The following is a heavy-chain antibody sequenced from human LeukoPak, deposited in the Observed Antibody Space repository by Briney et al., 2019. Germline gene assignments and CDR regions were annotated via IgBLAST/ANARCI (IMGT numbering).Heavy chain of an antibody. CDR2: ISDDGSNK. V-gene: IGHV3-30*04. CDR1: GFTFRTYA. Sequence: GGSLRLSCAASGFTFRTYAMNWVRQAPGKGLEWVAVISDDGSNKYYAESVKGQFTISRDNSKDTLYLQMNSLRAEDTAVYYCARAFSTTAFDYWGQGTLVTVSS. D-gene: IGHD4-17*01. CDR3: ARAFSTTAFDY. J-gene: IGHJ4*02.